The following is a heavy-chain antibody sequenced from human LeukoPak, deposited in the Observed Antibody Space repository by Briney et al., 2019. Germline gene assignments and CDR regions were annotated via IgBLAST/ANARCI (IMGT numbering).Heavy chain of an antibody. J-gene: IGHJ4*02. Sequence: GGSLRLSCTASGFTFSDYGMHWVRQPPGKGLEWVAIIWYDGSNKTYEDSVKGRFTISRDNSKNTLYLQMNSLRAEDTAVYYCARGVDYYENSGTIDYWGQGTLVTVSS. CDR3: ARGVDYYENSGTIDY. D-gene: IGHD3-22*01. CDR1: GFTFSDYG. V-gene: IGHV3-33*01. CDR2: IWYDGSNK.